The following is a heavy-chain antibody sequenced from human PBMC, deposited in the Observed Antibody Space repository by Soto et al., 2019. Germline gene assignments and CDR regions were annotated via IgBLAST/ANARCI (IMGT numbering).Heavy chain of an antibody. V-gene: IGHV1-46*01. CDR1: GFTFSKYY. Sequence: ASVKVSCKASGFTFSKYYMHWLRQVPGQGLEWVGVINPSGRTTSYAQKFLGRVTVTRDASTATVYLELNSLRSGDTAVYYCARDLDVTTVTTSFDSWGQGTLVTVSS. D-gene: IGHD4-17*01. CDR2: INPSGRTT. J-gene: IGHJ4*02. CDR3: ARDLDVTTVTTSFDS.